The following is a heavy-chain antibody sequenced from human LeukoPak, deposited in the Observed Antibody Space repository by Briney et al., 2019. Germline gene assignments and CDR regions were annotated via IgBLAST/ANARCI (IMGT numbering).Heavy chain of an antibody. CDR3: ARDRPDILTGYAYYYGMDV. V-gene: IGHV1-18*04. CDR2: ISAYNGNT. J-gene: IGHJ6*04. CDR1: GYTFTSYG. Sequence: ASVKVSCKASGYTFTSYGISWVRQAPGQGLEWMGWISAYNGNTNYAQKLQGRVTMTTDTSTSTAYMELRSLRSDDTAVYYCARDRPDILTGYAYYYGMDVWGNGTTVTVSS. D-gene: IGHD3-9*01.